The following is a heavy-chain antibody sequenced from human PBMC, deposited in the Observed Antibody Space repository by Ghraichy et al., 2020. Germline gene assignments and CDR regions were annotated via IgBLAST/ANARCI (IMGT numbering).Heavy chain of an antibody. Sequence: SQTLSLTCTVYGGSFSGYFWGWIRQPPGKGLEWIGQINQRGSTKYNPSLKSRVTISVDMSKNQFSLELTSVTAADTAVYYCARGASKLGYCSGTSCPFDFWGQGTLVTVSS. CDR3: ARGASKLGYCSGTSCPFDF. CDR2: INQRGST. V-gene: IGHV4-34*01. CDR1: GGSFSGYF. J-gene: IGHJ4*02. D-gene: IGHD2-2*01.